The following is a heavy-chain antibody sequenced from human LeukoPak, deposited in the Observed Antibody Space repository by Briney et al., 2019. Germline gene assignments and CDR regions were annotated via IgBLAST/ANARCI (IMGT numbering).Heavy chain of an antibody. V-gene: IGHV4-59*01. CDR3: ASVDYGDYYFDY. D-gene: IGHD4-17*01. J-gene: IGHJ4*02. CDR2: IYYSGST. Sequence: SETLSLTCAVSGGSISSYYWSWIRQPPGKGLEWIGYIYYSGSTNYNPSLKSRVTISVDTSKNQFSLKLSSVTAADTAVYYCASVDYGDYYFDYWGQGTLVTVSS. CDR1: GGSISSYY.